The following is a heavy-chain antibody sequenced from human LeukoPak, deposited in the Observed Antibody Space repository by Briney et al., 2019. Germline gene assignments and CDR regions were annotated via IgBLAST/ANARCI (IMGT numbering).Heavy chain of an antibody. CDR1: GGSISSGDYY. Sequence: SETLSLTCTVSGGSISSGDYYWSWIRQPPGKGLEWIGYIYYSGSTYYNPSPKSRVTISVDTSKNQFSLKLSSVTAADTAVYYRARGNSGGYNVCPDAFDIWGQGTMVTVSS. J-gene: IGHJ3*02. CDR2: IYYSGST. D-gene: IGHD5-24*01. V-gene: IGHV4-30-4*08. CDR3: ARGNSGGYNVCPDAFDI.